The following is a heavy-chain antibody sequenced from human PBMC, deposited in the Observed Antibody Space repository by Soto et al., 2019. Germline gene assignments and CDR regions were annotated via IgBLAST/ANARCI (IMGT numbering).Heavy chain of an antibody. CDR3: ARYDCGGDCYSESHYYYGMDV. Sequence: QVQLVQSGAEVKKPGSSVKVSCKASGGTFSSYAISWVRQAPGQGLEWMGGIIPIFGTANYAQKFQGRVTITADKSTSTAYMELSSLRSEDKAVYYCARYDCGGDCYSESHYYYGMDVWGQGTTVTVSS. CDR2: IIPIFGTA. CDR1: GGTFSSYA. D-gene: IGHD2-21*02. V-gene: IGHV1-69*06. J-gene: IGHJ6*02.